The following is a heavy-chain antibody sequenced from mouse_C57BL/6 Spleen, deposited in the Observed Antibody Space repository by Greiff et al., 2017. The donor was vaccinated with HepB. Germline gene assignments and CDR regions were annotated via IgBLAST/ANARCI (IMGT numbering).Heavy chain of an antibody. CDR2: IDPENGDT. D-gene: IGHD2-3*01. Sequence: EVQLQQSGAELVRPGASVKLSCTASGFNIKDDYMHWVKQRPEQGLEWIGWIDPENGDTEYASKFQGKATITADTSSNTAYLQLSSLTSEDTAVYYCTTGPEGYYVRGLAYWGQGTLVTVSA. CDR1: GFNIKDDY. V-gene: IGHV14-4*01. CDR3: TTGPEGYYVRGLAY. J-gene: IGHJ3*01.